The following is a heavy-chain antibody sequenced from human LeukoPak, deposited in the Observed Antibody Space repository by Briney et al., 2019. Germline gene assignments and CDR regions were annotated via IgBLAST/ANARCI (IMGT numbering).Heavy chain of an antibody. V-gene: IGHV3-9*01. CDR3: AKDKVAVVAATRGFDS. J-gene: IGHJ5*01. CDR2: ISWNSGYI. Sequence: GGSLRLSCTASGFTFDDYAMHWVRQAPGKGLEWVSGISWNSGYIDYADSVKGRFTISRDNAKNSLYLQMNSLRPEDTALYYRAKDKVAVVAATRGFDSWGQGTLVTVSS. CDR1: GFTFDDYA. D-gene: IGHD2-15*01.